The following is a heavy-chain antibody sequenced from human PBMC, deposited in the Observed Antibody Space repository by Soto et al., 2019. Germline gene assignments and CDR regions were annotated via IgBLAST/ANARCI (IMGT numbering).Heavy chain of an antibody. Sequence: VQLVQSGADVKKPGSSVKVSCKAYGDTFSSCTINWVRQAPGQGLEWMGRLIPLLDLANYTQKFQGRVTITADKSTNTAYMELANLGSEDTAVYYCAGLGSGWQSEYFDNWGQGTLVTVSS. D-gene: IGHD6-19*01. V-gene: IGHV1-69*02. CDR3: AGLGSGWQSEYFDN. CDR2: LIPLLDLA. CDR1: GDTFSSCT. J-gene: IGHJ1*01.